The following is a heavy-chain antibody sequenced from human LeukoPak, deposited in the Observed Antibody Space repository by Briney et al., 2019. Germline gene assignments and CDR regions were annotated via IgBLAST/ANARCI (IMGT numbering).Heavy chain of an antibody. CDR2: INSDGSST. CDR1: GFTFSSSW. CDR3: VRDFGYSFDY. D-gene: IGHD5-18*01. Sequence: GRSLRLSCAASGFTFSSSWMHWVRQAPGKGLVWVSHINSDGSSTNYADSVKGRFTISRDNAKNTVYLQMNSLRAEDMAVYYCVRDFGYSFDYWGQGTLVTVSS. V-gene: IGHV3-74*01. J-gene: IGHJ4*02.